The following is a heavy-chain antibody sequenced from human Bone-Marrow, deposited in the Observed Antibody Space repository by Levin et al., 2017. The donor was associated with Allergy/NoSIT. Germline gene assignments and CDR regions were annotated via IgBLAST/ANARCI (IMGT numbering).Heavy chain of an antibody. J-gene: IGHJ4*02. CDR1: GDSVYSGPYY. CDR2: VYNRGST. Sequence: ESLKISCTVSGDSVYSGPYYWTWIRQTPGKGLEWIGYVYNRGSTNYNPSLKSRATISLDTSKNQFALTLSSVTAADTAVYYCARDSRYGDYFYWGQGTQVTVSS. V-gene: IGHV4-61*01. CDR3: ARDSRYGDYFY. D-gene: IGHD4-17*01.